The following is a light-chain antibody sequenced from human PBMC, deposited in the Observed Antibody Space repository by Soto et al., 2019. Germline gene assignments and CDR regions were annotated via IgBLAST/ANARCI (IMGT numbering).Light chain of an antibody. J-gene: IGLJ1*01. CDR1: NSNIGSNS. Sequence: CVRTQRPAASGSPGQRVAICFSRGNSNIGSNSVSWYQQLPGTAPKLLIYENNQRPSGVPDRFSGSKSGTSASLAISGLRSEDEDDYYCAIWDDSLRGRVFGTGT. CDR3: AIWDDSLRGRV. CDR2: ENN. V-gene: IGLV1-47*01.